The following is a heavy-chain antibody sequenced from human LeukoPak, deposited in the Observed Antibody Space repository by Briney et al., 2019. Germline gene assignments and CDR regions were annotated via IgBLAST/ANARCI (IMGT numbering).Heavy chain of an antibody. J-gene: IGHJ4*02. V-gene: IGHV3-9*01. CDR1: GFTFDDYA. Sequence: GGSLRLSCATSGFTFDDYAMHWVRQAPGKGLEWVSGISWNSGSISYADSVKGRFTISRDNAKNSLYLQMNSLRAEDTALYYCANVVGYWGQGTLVTVSS. CDR2: ISWNSGSI. CDR3: ANVVGY. D-gene: IGHD2-21*01.